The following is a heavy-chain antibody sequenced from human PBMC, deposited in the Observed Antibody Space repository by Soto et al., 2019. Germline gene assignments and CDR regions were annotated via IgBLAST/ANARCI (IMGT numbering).Heavy chain of an antibody. V-gene: IGHV3-30*18. CDR1: GFTFSSYG. Sequence: PGGSLRLSCAASGFTFSSYGMHWVRQAPGKGLEWVAVISYDGSNKYYADSVKGRFTISRDNSKNTLYLQMNSLRAEDTAVYYCAKDRMYYDSSGYTAFDYWGQGTLVTVSS. J-gene: IGHJ4*02. CDR3: AKDRMYYDSSGYTAFDY. CDR2: ISYDGSNK. D-gene: IGHD3-22*01.